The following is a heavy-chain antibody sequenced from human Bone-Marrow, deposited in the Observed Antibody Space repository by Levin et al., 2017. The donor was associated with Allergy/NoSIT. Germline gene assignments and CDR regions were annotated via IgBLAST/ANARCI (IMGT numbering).Heavy chain of an antibody. J-gene: IGHJ5*02. CDR1: GYTFTGYY. CDR3: ARESSGTTVGNWFDP. CDR2: INPNSGGT. V-gene: IGHV1-2*06. D-gene: IGHD1-7*01. Sequence: GESLKISCKASGYTFTGYYMHWVRQAPGQGLEWMGRINPNSGGTNYAQKFQGRVTMTRDTSISTAYMELSRLRSDDTAVYYCARESSGTTVGNWFDPWGQGTLVTVSS.